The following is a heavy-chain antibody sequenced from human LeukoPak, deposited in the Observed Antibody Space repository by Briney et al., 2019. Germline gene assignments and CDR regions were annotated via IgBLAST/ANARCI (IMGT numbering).Heavy chain of an antibody. D-gene: IGHD3-10*01. J-gene: IGHJ4*02. CDR1: GGSIRTFY. CDR2: INHSGST. Sequence: SETLSLTCTVSGGSIRTFYWSWIRQPPGKGLEWIGEINHSGSTNYNPSLKSRVTVSVDTSKNQLSLKLSSVTAADTAVYYCARRVRGYSYGSGTQYYFDYWGQGTLVTVSS. CDR3: ARRVRGYSYGSGTQYYFDY. V-gene: IGHV4-34*01.